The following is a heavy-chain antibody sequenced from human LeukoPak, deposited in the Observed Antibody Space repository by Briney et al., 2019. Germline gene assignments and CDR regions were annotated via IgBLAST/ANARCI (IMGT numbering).Heavy chain of an antibody. D-gene: IGHD3-22*01. V-gene: IGHV3-30*04. CDR2: ISYDGSNK. Sequence: GGSLRLSCAASGFTFSSYAMHWVRQAPDKGLEWVAVISYDGSNKYYADSVKGRFTISRDNSKNTLYLQMNSLRAEDRAVYYCAKDLSYYDSSGSQFDYWGQGTLVTVSS. CDR1: GFTFSSYA. J-gene: IGHJ4*02. CDR3: AKDLSYYDSSGSQFDY.